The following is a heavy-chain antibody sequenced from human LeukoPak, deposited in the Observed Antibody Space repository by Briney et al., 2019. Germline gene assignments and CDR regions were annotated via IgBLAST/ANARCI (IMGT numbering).Heavy chain of an antibody. CDR2: INHSGST. D-gene: IGHD5-12*01. Sequence: KPSETLSLTCAVYGGSFSGYYWSWIRQPPGKGLEWIGEINHSGSTNYNPSLKSRGAISVDTSKNQFSLKLSSVTAADTAVYCCARKASGYDYSWFDPWGQGTLVTVSS. J-gene: IGHJ5*02. CDR3: ARKASGYDYSWFDP. V-gene: IGHV4-34*01. CDR1: GGSFSGYY.